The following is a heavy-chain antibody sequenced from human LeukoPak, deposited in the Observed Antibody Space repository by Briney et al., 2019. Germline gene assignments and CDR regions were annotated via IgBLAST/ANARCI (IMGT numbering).Heavy chain of an antibody. CDR1: GGTFSSYA. J-gene: IGHJ4*02. D-gene: IGHD5-18*01. CDR3: ARNGRGYSYGYYFDY. CDR2: IIPIFGTA. V-gene: IGHV1-69*01. Sequence: SVKVSCKASGGTFSSYAISWVRQAPGQGLEWMGGIIPIFGTANYAHKFQGRVTITADESTSTAYMELSSLRSEDTAVYYCARNGRGYSYGYYFDYWGQGTLVTVSS.